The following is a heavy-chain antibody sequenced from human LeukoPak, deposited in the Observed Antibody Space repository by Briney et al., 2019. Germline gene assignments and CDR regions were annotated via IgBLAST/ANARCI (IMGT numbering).Heavy chain of an antibody. CDR1: GFTFSNYW. CDR3: VRDYQFIQEV. CDR2: ISTDGKST. Sequence: GGSLRLSCVASGFTFSNYWMLWVRQAPGKGLMWVSLISTDGKSTRYAESVKGRFTISRDNAKNALYLQMDILRVEDTALYFCVRDYQFIQEVWGQGTAVTVSS. J-gene: IGHJ6*02. D-gene: IGHD2-2*01. V-gene: IGHV3-74*01.